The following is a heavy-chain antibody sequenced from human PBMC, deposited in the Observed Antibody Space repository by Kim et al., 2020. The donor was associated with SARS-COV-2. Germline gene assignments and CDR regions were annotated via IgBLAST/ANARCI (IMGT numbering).Heavy chain of an antibody. CDR2: ISGSGGST. J-gene: IGHJ6*02. CDR1: GFTFSSYA. CDR3: AKSPTGYYDILTGYHNPNYYYYYGMDV. Sequence: GGSLRLSCAASGFTFSSYAMSWVRQAPGKGLEWVSAISGSGGSTYYADSVKGRFTISRDNSKNTLYLQMNSLRAEDTAVYYCAKSPTGYYDILTGYHNPNYYYYYGMDVWGQGTTVTVSS. D-gene: IGHD3-9*01. V-gene: IGHV3-23*01.